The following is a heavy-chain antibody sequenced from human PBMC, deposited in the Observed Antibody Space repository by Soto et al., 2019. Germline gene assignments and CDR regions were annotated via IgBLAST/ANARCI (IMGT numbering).Heavy chain of an antibody. CDR1: GGSISSRDFY. CDR2: VSYTGST. V-gene: IGHV4-30-4*01. D-gene: IGHD6-6*01. Sequence: QVQLQESGPGLVKPSQTLSLTCTVSGGSISSRDFYWSWVRQPPGKGLGWLGYVSYTGSTYYNPSLRGRITKSIDTSERQFALRLSSVTAADTALYYCARELGFIAAASNYYGMDVWGQGTTVSVSS. J-gene: IGHJ6*02. CDR3: ARELGFIAAASNYYGMDV.